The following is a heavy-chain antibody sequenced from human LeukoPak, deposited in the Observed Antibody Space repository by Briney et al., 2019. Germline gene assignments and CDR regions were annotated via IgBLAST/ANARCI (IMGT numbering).Heavy chain of an antibody. Sequence: GRSLRLSCAASGFTFSSYAMHWVRQAPGKGLEWVAVMSYDGSNKYYADSVKGRFTISRDNSKNTLYLQMNSLRAEDTAVYYCARDDPPLYYYGSGSVDSWGQGTLVTVSS. V-gene: IGHV3-30-3*01. CDR2: MSYDGSNK. CDR1: GFTFSSYA. D-gene: IGHD3-10*01. CDR3: ARDDPPLYYYGSGSVDS. J-gene: IGHJ4*02.